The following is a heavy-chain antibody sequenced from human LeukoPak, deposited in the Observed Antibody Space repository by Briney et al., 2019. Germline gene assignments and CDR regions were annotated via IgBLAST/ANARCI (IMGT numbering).Heavy chain of an antibody. J-gene: IGHJ4*02. CDR2: ISGSSGST. V-gene: IGHV3-23*01. Sequence: GGSLRLSCAASGFTFSSYAMSWVRQAPGKGLEWVSAISGSSGSTYYADSVKGLFTISRDNSKNTLYLQMNSLRAEDTAVYYCAKSAPLPQRWLPRHWGQGTLVTVSS. CDR1: GFTFSSYA. D-gene: IGHD4-23*01. CDR3: AKSAPLPQRWLPRH.